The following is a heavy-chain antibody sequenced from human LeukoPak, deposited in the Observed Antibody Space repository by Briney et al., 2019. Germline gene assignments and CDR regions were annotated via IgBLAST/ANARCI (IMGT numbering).Heavy chain of an antibody. D-gene: IGHD6-19*01. CDR2: INPNSGGT. V-gene: IGHV1-2*06. J-gene: IGHJ5*02. Sequence: ASVKVSCKASGYTFTGYYMHWVRQASGQGLEWMGRINPNSGGTNYAQKFQGRVTMTRDTSISTAYMELSRLRSDGTAVYYCARDLSAVAGTWGQGTLVTVSS. CDR3: ARDLSAVAGT. CDR1: GYTFTGYY.